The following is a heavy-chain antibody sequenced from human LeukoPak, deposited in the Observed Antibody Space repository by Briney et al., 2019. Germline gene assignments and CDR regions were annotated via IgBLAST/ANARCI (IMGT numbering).Heavy chain of an antibody. CDR3: ARGPGYSSSWSYYYYYYYMDV. CDR1: GYTFTGYY. CDR2: INPNSGNT. D-gene: IGHD6-13*01. J-gene: IGHJ6*03. V-gene: IGHV1-8*02. Sequence: ASVKVSCKASGYTFTGYYMHWVRQAPGQGLEWMGWINPNSGNTGYAQKFQGGVTMTRNTSISTAYMELSSLRSEDTAVYYCARGPGYSSSWSYYYYYYYMDVWGKGTTVTISS.